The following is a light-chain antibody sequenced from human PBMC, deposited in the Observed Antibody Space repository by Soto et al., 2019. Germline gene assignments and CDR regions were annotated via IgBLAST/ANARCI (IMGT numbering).Light chain of an antibody. J-gene: IGKJ2*01. Sequence: DIQMTQSPSSLSASVGDRVTITCRASQSISTYLNWYQQKPGRAPKLLIYAASSLQSGVPSRFSGSGSGTDFTLTISSLQPEDFATYYCQQRYSSLYTFGQGTKLENK. CDR3: QQRYSSLYT. CDR2: AAS. V-gene: IGKV1-39*01. CDR1: QSISTY.